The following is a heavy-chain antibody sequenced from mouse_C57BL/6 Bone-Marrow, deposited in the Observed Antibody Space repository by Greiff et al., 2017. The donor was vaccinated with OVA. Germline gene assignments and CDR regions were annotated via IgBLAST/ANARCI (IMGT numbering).Heavy chain of an antibody. CDR3: ASEAYYSKEASMDY. J-gene: IGHJ4*01. CDR2: ISYDGSN. CDR1: GYSITSGYY. Sequence: EVKLLESGPGLVKPSQSLSLTCSVTGYSITSGYYWNWIRQFPGNKLEWMGYISYDGSNNYNPSLKNRISITRDTSKNQFFLKLNSVTTEDTATYYCASEAYYSKEASMDYGGQGTSGTVSS. V-gene: IGHV3-6*01. D-gene: IGHD2-5*01.